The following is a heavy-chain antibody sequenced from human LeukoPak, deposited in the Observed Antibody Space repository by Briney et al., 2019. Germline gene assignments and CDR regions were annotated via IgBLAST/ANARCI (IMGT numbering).Heavy chain of an antibody. J-gene: IGHJ6*02. Sequence: SGPTLVNPTQTLTLTCTFSGFSLRTTGVGVGWVRQPPGKALEWLALIYWDDNKLYSPSLRSRVTITKDTSKNQVVLTMTNMDPVDTATYYCARGVVVVPAATTEAYYYYGMDVWGQGTTVTVSS. CDR3: ARGVVVVPAATTEAYYYYGMDV. D-gene: IGHD2-2*01. CDR1: GFSLRTTGVG. V-gene: IGHV2-5*02. CDR2: IYWDDNK.